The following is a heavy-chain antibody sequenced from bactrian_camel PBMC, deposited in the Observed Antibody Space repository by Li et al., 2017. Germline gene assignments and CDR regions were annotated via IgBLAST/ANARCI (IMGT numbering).Heavy chain of an antibody. J-gene: IGHJ6*01. Sequence: HVQLVESGGGSVQAGGSLTLACAMSDDTYDNYCMSWFRQTPGKREREGVARITADAALTYYADSVKGRFTISRDNAEKMLYLQIDSLKIEDSGMYYCAARRAMDWGDLCHPGGDFAYWGQGTQVTVS. CDR2: ITADAALT. D-gene: IGHD3*01. CDR3: AARRAMDWGDLCHPGGDFAY. V-gene: IGHV3S60*01. CDR1: DDTYDNYC.